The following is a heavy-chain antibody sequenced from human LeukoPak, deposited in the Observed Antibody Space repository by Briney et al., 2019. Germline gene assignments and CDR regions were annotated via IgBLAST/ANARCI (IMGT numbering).Heavy chain of an antibody. V-gene: IGHV3-48*02. D-gene: IGHD2-2*01. CDR3: ARDPSQYCSSTSCHNYYFDY. J-gene: IGHJ4*02. CDR2: ISSSSSTI. Sequence: GGSLRLSCAASGSTFSSYSMNWVRQAPGKGLEWVSYISSSSSTIYYADSVKGRFTISRDNAKNSLYLQMNSLRDEDTAVYYCARDPSQYCSSTSCHNYYFDYWGQGTLVTVSS. CDR1: GSTFSSYS.